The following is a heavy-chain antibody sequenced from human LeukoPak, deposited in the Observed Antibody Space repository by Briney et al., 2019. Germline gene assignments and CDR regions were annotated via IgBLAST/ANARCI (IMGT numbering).Heavy chain of an antibody. CDR1: GYSFSSYW. CDR3: ARRRGGDWSAYYYFDY. V-gene: IGHV5-51*01. J-gene: IGHJ4*02. CDR2: IYPDDSDT. Sequence: GESLQISCKGSGYSFSSYWIGWVRQMPGKGLEWMGIIYPDDSDTRYSPSFQGQVTISADKSISTAYLQWSSLKASDTAMYYCARRRGGDWSAYYYFDYWGQGTLVTVSS. D-gene: IGHD3-10*01.